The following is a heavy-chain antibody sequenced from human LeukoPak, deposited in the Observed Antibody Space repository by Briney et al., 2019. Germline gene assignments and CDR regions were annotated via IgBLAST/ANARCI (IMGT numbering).Heavy chain of an antibody. V-gene: IGHV3-21*01. D-gene: IGHD3-3*01. J-gene: IGHJ4*02. Sequence: KPGGSLRPSCAASGFTFSSYSMNWVRQAPGKGLEWVSSISSSSSYIYYADSVKGRFTISRDNAKNSLYLLMNSLRAEDTAVYYCARQPTVRFLEWLPKLYYFDYWGQGTLVTVSS. CDR3: ARQPTVRFLEWLPKLYYFDY. CDR2: ISSSSSYI. CDR1: GFTFSSYS.